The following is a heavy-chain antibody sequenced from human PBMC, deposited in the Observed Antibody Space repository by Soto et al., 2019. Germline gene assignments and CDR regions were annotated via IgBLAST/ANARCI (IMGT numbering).Heavy chain of an antibody. Sequence: EVQLLESGGGLVQPGGSLRLSCAASGFTFSNYAMDWVRQAPGKGLEWVSGISGGGGSIYYADSVKGRFIISRDNSKNTLYLQMNSLRAEDTAIYYCAKSIAAPGTGWFDPWGQGTLVTVSS. D-gene: IGHD6-13*01. V-gene: IGHV3-23*01. CDR1: GFTFSNYA. J-gene: IGHJ5*02. CDR3: AKSIAAPGTGWFDP. CDR2: ISGGGGSI.